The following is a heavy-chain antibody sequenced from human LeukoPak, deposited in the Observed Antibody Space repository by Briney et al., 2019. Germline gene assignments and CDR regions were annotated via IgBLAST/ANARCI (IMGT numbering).Heavy chain of an antibody. Sequence: SETLSLTCAVYGGSFSGYYWSWIRQPPGKGLEWIGEINHSGSTNYNPSLKSRVTISVDTSKNQFSLKLSSVTAADTAVYYCARAGLWNYSDSSGYHNGAFDIWGQGTMVTVSS. J-gene: IGHJ3*02. D-gene: IGHD3-22*01. CDR1: GGSFSGYY. CDR2: INHSGST. V-gene: IGHV4-34*01. CDR3: ARAGLWNYSDSSGYHNGAFDI.